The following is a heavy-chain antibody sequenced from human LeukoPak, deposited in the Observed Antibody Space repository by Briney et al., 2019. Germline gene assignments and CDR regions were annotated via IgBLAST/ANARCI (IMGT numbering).Heavy chain of an antibody. Sequence: PGGSLRLSCAVSGFSFSDHYMDWVRQAPGKGLEWVGRTRNKGNSYTTEYAASVKATFTISRDDSKTSLYLQINSLKTEDTAVYYCAISLTSTYTFDIWGQGTMVTVSS. V-gene: IGHV3-72*01. D-gene: IGHD3-9*01. CDR3: AISLTSTYTFDI. CDR2: TRNKGNSYTT. CDR1: GFSFSDHY. J-gene: IGHJ3*02.